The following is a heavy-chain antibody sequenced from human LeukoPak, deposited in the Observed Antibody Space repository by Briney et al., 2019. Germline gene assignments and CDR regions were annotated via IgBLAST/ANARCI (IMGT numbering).Heavy chain of an antibody. CDR2: FYNSGRS. D-gene: IGHD3-16*01. Sequence: SETLSLTCTVSDDSISDYYRGWLRQPPGKGLEWIGYFYNSGRSTYNPSLKGRVTISADTSKNHFSLKLNSVTTADTAVYYCTRGAGWLIDYWGQGILVTVSS. CDR1: DDSISDYY. J-gene: IGHJ4*02. V-gene: IGHV4-59*01. CDR3: TRGAGWLIDY.